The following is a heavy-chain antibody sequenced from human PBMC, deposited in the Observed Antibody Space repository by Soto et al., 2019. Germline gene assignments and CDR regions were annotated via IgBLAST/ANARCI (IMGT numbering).Heavy chain of an antibody. J-gene: IGHJ3*02. CDR1: GDSVSSNSAA. Sequence: SQTLSLTCAISGDSVSSNSAAWNWIRQSPSRGLEWLGRTYYRSKWYNDYAVSVKSRITINPDTSKNQFSLQLNSVTPEDTAVYYCAREEYYDFWSARGSYDFDIWGQGTMVTVSS. CDR2: TYYRSKWYN. D-gene: IGHD3-3*01. CDR3: AREEYYDFWSARGSYDFDI. V-gene: IGHV6-1*01.